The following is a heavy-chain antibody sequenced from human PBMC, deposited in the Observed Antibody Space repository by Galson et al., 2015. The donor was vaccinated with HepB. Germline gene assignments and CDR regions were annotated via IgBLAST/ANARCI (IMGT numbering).Heavy chain of an antibody. J-gene: IGHJ3*02. CDR1: AGTFSSYA. CDR2: IIPIFGTA. V-gene: IGHV1-69*13. Sequence: SVTVSCKASAGTFSSYAISWVRQAPGQGLEWMGGIIPIFGTANYAQKFQGRVTITADESTSTAYMELSSLRSEDTAVYYCATPMTEKDDAFDIWGQGTMVTVSS. CDR3: ATPMTEKDDAFDI.